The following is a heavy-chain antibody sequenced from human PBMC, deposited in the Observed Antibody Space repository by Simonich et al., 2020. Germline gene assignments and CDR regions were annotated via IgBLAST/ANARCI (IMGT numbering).Heavy chain of an antibody. Sequence: QVQLQESGPGLVKPSETLSLTCTVSGASISIYYWSWIRQPPGKGLEWIGYIYYSGSTNSHPSLKSRVTISVDTSKNQFSLKRSSVTAADTAVYYCARHDRWLQFYFDYWGQGTLVTVSS. J-gene: IGHJ4*02. D-gene: IGHD5-12*01. CDR3: ARHDRWLQFYFDY. V-gene: IGHV4-59*08. CDR1: GASISIYY. CDR2: IYYSGST.